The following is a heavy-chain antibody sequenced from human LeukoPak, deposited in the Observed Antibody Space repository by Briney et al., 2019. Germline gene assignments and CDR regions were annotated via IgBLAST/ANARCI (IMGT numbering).Heavy chain of an antibody. Sequence: PGGSLRLSCAASGFTFSSYAMHWVRQAPGKGLEWVAVISYDGSNKYYADSVKGRFTISRDNSKNTLYLQMNSLRAEDTAVYYCARARVLRISSSHTGAFDIWGQGTMVTVSS. CDR3: ARARVLRISSSHTGAFDI. V-gene: IGHV3-30-3*01. CDR1: GFTFSSYA. CDR2: ISYDGSNK. D-gene: IGHD6-13*01. J-gene: IGHJ3*02.